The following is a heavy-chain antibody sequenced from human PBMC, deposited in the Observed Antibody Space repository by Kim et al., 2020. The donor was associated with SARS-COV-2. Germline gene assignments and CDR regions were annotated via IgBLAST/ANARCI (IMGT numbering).Heavy chain of an antibody. CDR2: ISGSGGST. V-gene: IGHV3-23*01. CDR3: AKVVPYDYVWGSYRQTPYYFDY. J-gene: IGHJ4*02. Sequence: GGSLRLSCAASGFTFSSYAMSWVRQAPGKGLEWVSAISGSGGSTYYADSVKGRFTISRDNSKNTLYLQMNSLRAEDTAVYYCAKVVPYDYVWGSYRQTPYYFDYWGQGTLVTVSS. D-gene: IGHD3-16*02. CDR1: GFTFSSYA.